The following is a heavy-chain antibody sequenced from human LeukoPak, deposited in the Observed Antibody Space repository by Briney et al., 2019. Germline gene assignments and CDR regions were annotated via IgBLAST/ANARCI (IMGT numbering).Heavy chain of an antibody. Sequence: ASVKVSCKASGYTFTSYAMHWVRQATGQRLEWMGWINAGNGNTKYSQKFQGRVTITRDTSASTAYMELSSLRSEDTAVYYCARRSAVAATPLFFDYWGQGTLVTVSS. J-gene: IGHJ4*02. D-gene: IGHD6-19*01. V-gene: IGHV1-3*01. CDR1: GYTFTSYA. CDR2: INAGNGNT. CDR3: ARRSAVAATPLFFDY.